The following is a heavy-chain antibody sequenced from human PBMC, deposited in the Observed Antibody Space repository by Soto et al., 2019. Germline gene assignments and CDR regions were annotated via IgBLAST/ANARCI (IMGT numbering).Heavy chain of an antibody. CDR2: ICTTSSYL. V-gene: IGHV3-21*01. D-gene: IGHD6-19*01. Sequence: WVSLRISCAASGFTFSGYSMYWGRQAPGKGLEWVPSICTTSSYLYYADSVKGRFTTSRDNAKNSLYLQMNSLRAEDPAVYYCARDSIAVAGTDYWGQGTLVTVSS. CDR1: GFTFSGYS. J-gene: IGHJ4*02. CDR3: ARDSIAVAGTDY.